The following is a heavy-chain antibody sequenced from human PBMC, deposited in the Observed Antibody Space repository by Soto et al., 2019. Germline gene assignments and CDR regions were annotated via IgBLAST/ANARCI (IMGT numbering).Heavy chain of an antibody. V-gene: IGHV1-46*01. CDR3: ARDAGSGSPTFDY. J-gene: IGHJ4*02. CDR1: GYTFTSYY. CDR2: INPSGGST. Sequence: ASVKVSCKASGYTFTSYYMHWVRQAPGQGLEWMGIINPSGGSTSYAQKLQGRVTMTTDTSTSTAYMELRSLRSDDTAVYYCARDAGSGSPTFDYWGQGTPVTVSS. D-gene: IGHD3-10*01.